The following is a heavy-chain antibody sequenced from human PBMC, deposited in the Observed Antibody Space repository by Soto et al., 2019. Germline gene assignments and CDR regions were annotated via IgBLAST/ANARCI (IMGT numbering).Heavy chain of an antibody. CDR1: GGTFSSYA. CDR3: ARGKMNEQWLAPSFDY. V-gene: IGHV1-69*01. CDR2: IIPIFGTA. D-gene: IGHD6-19*01. J-gene: IGHJ4*02. Sequence: QVQLVQSGAEVKKPGSSVKVSCKASGGTFSSYAISWVRQAPGQGLEWMGGIIPIFGTANYAQKFQGRVTITADESTSTAYMELSSLRSEDTAVYYCARGKMNEQWLAPSFDYWGQGNLVTVSS.